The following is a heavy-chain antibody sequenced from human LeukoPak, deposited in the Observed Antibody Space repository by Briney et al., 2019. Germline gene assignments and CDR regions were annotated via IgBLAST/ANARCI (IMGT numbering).Heavy chain of an antibody. V-gene: IGHV4-34*01. CDR1: GGSFSGYY. D-gene: IGHD6-13*01. J-gene: IGHJ3*02. Sequence: SETLSLTCAVYGGSFSGYYWGWIRQPPGKGLEWIGSIYSSGSTYYNPSLKSRVTISVDTSKNQFSLKLSSVTAADTAVYHCARDLYSSRTNDAFVIWGQGTMVAVSS. CDR2: IYSSGST. CDR3: ARDLYSSRTNDAFVI.